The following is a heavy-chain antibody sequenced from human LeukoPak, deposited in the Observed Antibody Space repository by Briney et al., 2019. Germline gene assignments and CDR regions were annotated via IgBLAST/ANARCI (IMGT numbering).Heavy chain of an antibody. Sequence: SETLSLTCTVSGGSVSSGSYYWSWIRQPPGKGLEWIGYIYYSGSTNHNPSLKSRVTISVDTSKNQFSLKLSSVTAADTAVYYCTRRAYCSGGTCYSDYWGQGTLVTVSS. CDR3: TRRAYCSGGTCYSDY. D-gene: IGHD2-15*01. V-gene: IGHV4-61*01. CDR1: GGSVSSGSYY. CDR2: IYYSGST. J-gene: IGHJ4*02.